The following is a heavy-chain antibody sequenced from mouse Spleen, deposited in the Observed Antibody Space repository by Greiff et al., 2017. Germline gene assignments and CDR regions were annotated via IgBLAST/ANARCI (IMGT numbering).Heavy chain of an antibody. CDR1: GFTFSSYT. CDR3: ARLYDGYPLDY. V-gene: IGHV5-9*01. CDR2: ISGGGGNT. Sequence: EVKLVESGGGLVKPGGSLKLSCAASGFTFSSYTMSWVRQTPEKRLEWVATISGGGGNTYYPDSVKGRFTISRDNAKNTLYLQMSSLRSEDTALYYCARLYDGYPLDYWGQGTTLTVSS. D-gene: IGHD2-3*01. J-gene: IGHJ2*01.